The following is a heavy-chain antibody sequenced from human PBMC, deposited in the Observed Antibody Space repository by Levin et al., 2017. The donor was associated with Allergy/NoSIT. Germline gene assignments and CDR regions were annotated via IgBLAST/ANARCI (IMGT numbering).Heavy chain of an antibody. D-gene: IGHD2-2*02. CDR3: ARDLGYCSSISCYTWFDP. Sequence: GSLRLSCIVSGGSISTYYWSWIRQPPGKGLEWIGYIYYSGSTNYNPSLKSRVTMSVDSSKNQFSLKLSSVTAAGTAVYYCARDLGYCSSISCYTWFDPWGQGTLVTVSS. V-gene: IGHV4-59*01. J-gene: IGHJ5*02. CDR2: IYYSGST. CDR1: GGSISTYY.